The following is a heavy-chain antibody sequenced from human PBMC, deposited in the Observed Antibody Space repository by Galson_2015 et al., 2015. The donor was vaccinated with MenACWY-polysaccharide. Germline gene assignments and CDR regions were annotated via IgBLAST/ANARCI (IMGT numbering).Heavy chain of an antibody. CDR3: AKREARNSGPFDL. CDR1: GFSFSSYG. J-gene: IGHJ4*01. Sequence: SLRLSCAASGFSFSSYGMHWVRQAPGKGLEWVTYMTYDGSDQNYARSVRGRSTISRDNSKSMLYLQMESLRPEDTAVYYCAKREARNSGPFDLWGHGTLVTVSS. V-gene: IGHV3-30*18. CDR2: MTYDGSDQ. D-gene: IGHD6-19*01.